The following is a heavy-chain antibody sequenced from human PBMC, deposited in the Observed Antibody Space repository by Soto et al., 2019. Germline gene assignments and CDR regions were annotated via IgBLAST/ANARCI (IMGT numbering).Heavy chain of an antibody. CDR1: GGSISSSSYY. CDR2: IYYSGST. Sequence: PSETLSLTCTVSGGSISSSSYYWGWIRQPPGKGLEWIGSIYYSGSTYYNPSLKSRVTISVDTSKNQFSLKLSSVTAADTAVYYCARQDIAAAWNWFDPWGQGTLVTVSS. D-gene: IGHD6-13*01. CDR3: ARQDIAAAWNWFDP. V-gene: IGHV4-39*01. J-gene: IGHJ5*02.